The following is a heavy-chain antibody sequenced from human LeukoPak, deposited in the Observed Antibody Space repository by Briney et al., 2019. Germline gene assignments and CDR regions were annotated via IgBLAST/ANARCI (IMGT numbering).Heavy chain of an antibody. Sequence: GGSLRLSCAASGFTVTNYWMNWVRQAPGKGLEWVASIKEGGSEKYYVDSVKGRFTISRDNSKNTLYLRMNSLRAEDTAVYYCARNGRDQWLASDYWGQGTLVTVSS. V-gene: IGHV3-7*03. D-gene: IGHD6-19*01. CDR3: ARNGRDQWLASDY. CDR1: GFTVTNYW. J-gene: IGHJ4*02. CDR2: IKEGGSEK.